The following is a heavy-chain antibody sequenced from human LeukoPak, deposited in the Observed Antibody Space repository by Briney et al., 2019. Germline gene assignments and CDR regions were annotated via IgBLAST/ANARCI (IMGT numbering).Heavy chain of an antibody. CDR2: IWGSDDSA. J-gene: IGHJ5*02. V-gene: IGHV3-23*01. CDR3: AKSGVRSPSNDMFLVP. CDR1: GFTLSSYP. Sequence: GGSLRLSCTVSGFTLSSYPMAWVRQAPGKGLEWLSSIWGSDDSAHYTDSVTGRFTISRDTSENRMYLQMNSLRAEDTAVYYCAKSGVRSPSNDMFLVPWGQGTLVTVSS. D-gene: IGHD2-8*01.